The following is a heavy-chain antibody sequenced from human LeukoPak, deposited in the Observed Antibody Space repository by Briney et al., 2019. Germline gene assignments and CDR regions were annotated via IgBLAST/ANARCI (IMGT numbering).Heavy chain of an antibody. V-gene: IGHV4-59*12. CDR3: AKSIGYGLVDI. Sequence: SETLSLTCTVSGGSISNYYWTWIRQPPGKGLEWIGFISYSGNTNYNPSLKSRVTISLDTSRNQFSLKLNSVTAADPTVYYCAKSIGYGLVDIWGQGKVDTVSS. J-gene: IGHJ3*02. D-gene: IGHD3-10*01. CDR2: ISYSGNT. CDR1: GGSISNYY.